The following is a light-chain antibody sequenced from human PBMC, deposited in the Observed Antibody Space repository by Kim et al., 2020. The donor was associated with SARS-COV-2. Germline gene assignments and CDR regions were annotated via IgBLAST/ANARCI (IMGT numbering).Light chain of an antibody. Sequence: GKAARICCGGSNIGSNSVHWYQQKPRQAPALVIYYDSDRPSGIPERFSGCNSGNTATLTISRVEAGDEADYYRQVWDSSSEHPGVFGGGTQLTVL. CDR2: YDS. V-gene: IGLV3-21*04. CDR3: QVWDSSSEHPGV. CDR1: NIGSNS. J-gene: IGLJ2*01.